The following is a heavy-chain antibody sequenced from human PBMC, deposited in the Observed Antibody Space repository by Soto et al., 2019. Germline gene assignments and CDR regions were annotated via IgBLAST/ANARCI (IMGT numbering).Heavy chain of an antibody. D-gene: IGHD5-12*01. CDR3: ARFYPVLRDAFDI. CDR1: GYTFTSYA. J-gene: IGHJ3*02. Sequence: ASVKVSCKASGYTFTSYAMHWVRQAPGQRLEWMGWINAGNGNTKYSQKFQGRVTITRDTSASTAYMELSSLRSEDTAVYYCARFYPVLRDAFDIWGQGTMVTVS. V-gene: IGHV1-3*01. CDR2: INAGNGNT.